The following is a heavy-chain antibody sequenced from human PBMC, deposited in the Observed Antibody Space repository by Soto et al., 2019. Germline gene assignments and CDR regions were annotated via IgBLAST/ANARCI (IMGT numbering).Heavy chain of an antibody. D-gene: IGHD6-13*01. CDR3: ARDRGAAVGFPFDY. Sequence: GGSLRLSCAASGFTFSTYAMIWVRQAPGKGLEWVAVIWYNGSSKFYADSVKGRFTISRDNSKNTLYLQMDSLRAEDTAVYYCARDRGAAVGFPFDYWGRGTLVTVSS. J-gene: IGHJ4*02. V-gene: IGHV3-33*08. CDR2: IWYNGSSK. CDR1: GFTFSTYA.